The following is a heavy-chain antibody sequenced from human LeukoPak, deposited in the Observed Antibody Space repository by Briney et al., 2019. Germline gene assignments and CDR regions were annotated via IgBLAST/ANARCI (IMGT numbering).Heavy chain of an antibody. J-gene: IGHJ6*03. CDR2: ISSSSSYI. CDR1: GFTFSSYS. V-gene: IGHV3-21*01. CDR3: ARSVYCTNGVCYIVRGNYYYMDV. Sequence: GGSLRLSCAASGFTFSSYSMNWVRQAPGKGLEWVSSISSSSSYIYYVDSVKGRFTISRDNAKNSLYLQMNSLRAEDTAVYYCARSVYCTNGVCYIVRGNYYYMDVWGKGTTVTVSS. D-gene: IGHD2-8*01.